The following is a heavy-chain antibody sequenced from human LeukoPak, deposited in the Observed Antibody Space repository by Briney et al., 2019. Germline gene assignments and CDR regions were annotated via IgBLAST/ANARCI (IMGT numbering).Heavy chain of an antibody. V-gene: IGHV3-7*01. J-gene: IGHJ6*03. CDR2: IKQDGSEK. D-gene: IGHD3-10*01. CDR3: ARDAGSGSYFSYYYYMDV. Sequence: GGSLRLSCAASGFTFSSYEMNWVRQAPGKGLEWVANIKQDGSEKYYVDSVKGRFTISRDNAKNSLYLQMNSLRAEDTAVYYCARDAGSGSYFSYYYYMDVWGKGTTVTVS. CDR1: GFTFSSYE.